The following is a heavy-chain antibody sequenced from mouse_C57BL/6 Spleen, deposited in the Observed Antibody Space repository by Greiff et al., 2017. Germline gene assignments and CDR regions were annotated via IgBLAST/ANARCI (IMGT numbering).Heavy chain of an antibody. V-gene: IGHV1-69*01. CDR2: IDPSDSYT. J-gene: IGHJ4*01. CDR1: GYTFTSYW. D-gene: IGHD1-2*01. Sequence: QVQLQQPGAELVMPGASVKLSCKASGYTFTSYWMHWVKQRPGQGLEWIGEIDPSDSYTNYNQKFKGKSTLTVDKSSSTAYMQLSSLTSEDSAVYYCARERRRGALDYWGQGTLVTVSA. CDR3: ARERRRGALDY.